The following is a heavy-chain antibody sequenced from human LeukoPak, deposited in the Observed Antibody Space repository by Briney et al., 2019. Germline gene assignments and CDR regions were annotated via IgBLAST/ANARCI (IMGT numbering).Heavy chain of an antibody. CDR1: GFTFSDYY. CDR2: ISSSSSYT. V-gene: IGHV3-11*05. D-gene: IGHD6-19*01. Sequence: PEGSLRLSCAASGFTFSDYYMSWIRQAPGKGLEWVSYISSSSSYTNYADSVKGRFTISRDNAKNSLYLQMNSLRAEDTAVYYCARDRRIAVTEVFDYWGQGTLVTVSS. J-gene: IGHJ4*02. CDR3: ARDRRIAVTEVFDY.